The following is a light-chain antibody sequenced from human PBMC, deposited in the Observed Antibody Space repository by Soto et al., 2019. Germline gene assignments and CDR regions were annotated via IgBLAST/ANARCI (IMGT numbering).Light chain of an antibody. V-gene: IGKV3-11*01. CDR1: QSVRTV. CDR3: QQRTDWSTIT. CDR2: DAS. Sequence: EIVLTQSPATLSLSLGERATLSCGASQSVRTVLAWYQQKPGQAPRLLIYDASTRATGVPARFSGSGSGTDFTLTISNLESEDFGVYYCQQRTDWSTITFGQGTRLDIK. J-gene: IGKJ5*01.